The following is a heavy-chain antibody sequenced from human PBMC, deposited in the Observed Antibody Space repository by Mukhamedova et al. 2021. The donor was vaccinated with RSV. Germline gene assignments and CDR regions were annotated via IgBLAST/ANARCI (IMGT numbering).Heavy chain of an antibody. J-gene: IGHJ4*02. Sequence: WVGIINPSGGSTSYAQKFQGRVTMTRDTSTSTVYMELSGLRSEDTAVYYCARSIAAALRFDYWGQGTLVTVSS. CDR2: INPSGGST. D-gene: IGHD6-13*01. CDR3: ARSIAAALRFDY. V-gene: IGHV1-46*01.